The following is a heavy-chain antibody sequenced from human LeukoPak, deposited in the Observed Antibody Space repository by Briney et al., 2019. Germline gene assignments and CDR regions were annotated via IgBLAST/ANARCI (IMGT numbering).Heavy chain of an antibody. V-gene: IGHV3-23*01. CDR2: ISGSGGST. CDR3: AKGDLNMIVVYDAFDI. J-gene: IGHJ3*02. D-gene: IGHD3-22*01. Sequence: GGSLRLSCAASGFTFSSYAMSWVRQAPGKGLEWVSAISGSGGSTYYADSVKGRFTISRDNSKNTLYLQMNSLRGEDTAVYYCAKGDLNMIVVYDAFDIWGQGTMVTVSS. CDR1: GFTFSSYA.